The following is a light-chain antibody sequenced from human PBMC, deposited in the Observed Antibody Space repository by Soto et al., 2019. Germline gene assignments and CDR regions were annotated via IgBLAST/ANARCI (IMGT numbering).Light chain of an antibody. Sequence: DTQMTQSPSTLSASVGDRVTITCRASQSISIWLAWYQQKPGKAPRLLIHHASTLESGVPSRISGSGYGTEFTLIINSLKPEDAATYYCQQYDSYSPTFGQGTKVDSK. CDR3: QQYDSYSPT. CDR1: QSISIW. CDR2: HAS. J-gene: IGKJ1*01. V-gene: IGKV1-5*01.